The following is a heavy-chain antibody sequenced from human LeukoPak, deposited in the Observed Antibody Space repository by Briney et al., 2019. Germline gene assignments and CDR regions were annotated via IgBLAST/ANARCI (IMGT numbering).Heavy chain of an antibody. CDR2: INPNSGGT. CDR3: ARERSETTNWFDP. D-gene: IGHD1-1*01. CDR1: GYTFTGYY. J-gene: IGHJ5*02. V-gene: IGHV1-2*02. Sequence: GASVKVSCKASGYTFTGYYMHWVRQAPGQGLEWMGWINPNSGGTNYAQKFQGRVTMTRDTSISTAYMELSRLRSDDTAVYYCARERSETTNWFDPWGQGALVTVSS.